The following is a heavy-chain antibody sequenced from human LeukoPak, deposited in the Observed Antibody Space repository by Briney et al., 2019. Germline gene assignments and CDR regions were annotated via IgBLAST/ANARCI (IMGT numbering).Heavy chain of an antibody. CDR1: GFRFSNFE. Sequence: GGSLRLACVTSGFRFSNFEMNWVRQPPGKGLEWVSHISTGTYKAYADSVKGRFTVSRDNARNSLFLQMNSLRAEDTALYYCAREQDPEASATIVGDYWGQGTLVTVSS. CDR3: AREQDPEASATIVGDY. CDR2: ISTGTYK. J-gene: IGHJ4*02. D-gene: IGHD2-15*01. V-gene: IGHV3-48*03.